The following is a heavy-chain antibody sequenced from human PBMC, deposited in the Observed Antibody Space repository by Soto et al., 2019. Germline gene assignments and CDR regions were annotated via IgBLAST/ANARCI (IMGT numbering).Heavy chain of an antibody. Sequence: ASVKVSCKASGYTFTSYYMHWVRQAPGQGLEWMGIINPRSATSKYAQKFQGRVTITADESTSTVYMELSTLRPEDTAVYYCAREGLVLVPTTVNSDYYYYAMDVWGQGTTVTVSS. CDR1: GYTFTSYY. D-gene: IGHD4-17*01. V-gene: IGHV1-46*01. J-gene: IGHJ6*02. CDR3: AREGLVLVPTTVNSDYYYYAMDV. CDR2: INPRSATS.